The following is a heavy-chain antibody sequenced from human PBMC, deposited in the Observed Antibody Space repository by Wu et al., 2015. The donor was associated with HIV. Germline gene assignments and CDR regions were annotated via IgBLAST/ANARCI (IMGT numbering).Heavy chain of an antibody. CDR2: IIPMYVTT. V-gene: IGHV1-69*13. J-gene: IGHJ6*04. CDR1: GGTFSSYS. CDR3: ARDVEMATIHSYYYAMDV. Sequence: QVQLVQSGAEVKKPGSSVKVSCKASGGTFSSYSISWVRQAPGQGLEWMGRIIPMYVTTNYAQKFQGRFTITADESTSTAYMDLSSLRSEDTAVYYCARDVEMATIHSYYYAMDVVGTNGTTVHRLL. D-gene: IGHD5-24*01.